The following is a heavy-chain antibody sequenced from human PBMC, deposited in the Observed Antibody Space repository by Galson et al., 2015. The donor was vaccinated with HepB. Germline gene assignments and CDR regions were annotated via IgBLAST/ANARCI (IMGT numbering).Heavy chain of an antibody. Sequence: SVKVSCKASGYTFTSYGISWVRQAPGQGLEWMGWISAYNGNTNYAQRLQGRVTMTTDTSTSTAYMELRSLRSDDTAVYYCARDGQCSSGWNPPYYYGMDVWGQGTTVTVSS. V-gene: IGHV1-18*04. J-gene: IGHJ6*02. CDR3: ARDGQCSSGWNPPYYYGMDV. CDR1: GYTFTSYG. CDR2: ISAYNGNT. D-gene: IGHD6-19*01.